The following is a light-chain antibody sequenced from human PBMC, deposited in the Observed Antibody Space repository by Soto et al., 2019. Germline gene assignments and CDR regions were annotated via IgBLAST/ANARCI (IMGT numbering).Light chain of an antibody. J-gene: IGKJ4*01. CDR2: DAS. Sequence: EIVLTQSPATLSLSPGERATLSCRASQCVSSYLAWYQQKPGQAPRLLIYDASNRATGIPARFSGSGSGTDFTLTIRSLEPEDFAVYYCQQRSNWLTFGGGTKVEIK. V-gene: IGKV3-11*01. CDR1: QCVSSY. CDR3: QQRSNWLT.